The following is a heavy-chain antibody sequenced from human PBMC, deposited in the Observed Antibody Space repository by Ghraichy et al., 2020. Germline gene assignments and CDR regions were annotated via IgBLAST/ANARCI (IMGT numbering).Heavy chain of an antibody. Sequence: GSLRLSCAVYGGSFSGYYWSWIRQPPGKGLEWIGEINHSGSTNYNPSLKSRVTISVDTSKNQFSLKLSSVTAADTAVYYCARGRRFRGMDVWGQGTTVTVSS. V-gene: IGHV4-34*01. CDR2: INHSGST. CDR3: ARGRRFRGMDV. J-gene: IGHJ6*02. CDR1: GGSFSGYY.